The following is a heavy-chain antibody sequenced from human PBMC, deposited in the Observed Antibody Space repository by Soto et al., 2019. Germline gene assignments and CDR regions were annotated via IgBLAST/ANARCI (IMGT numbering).Heavy chain of an antibody. CDR2: ISSSSTI. J-gene: IGHJ4*02. Sequence: GSLRLSCAASGFTFSSYSMNWVRQAPGKGLEWVSYISSSSTIYYADSVKGRFTISRDNAKNSLYLQMNSLRDEDTAVYYCARGYYDSSGYYFTPEYYFDYWGQGTLVTVPQ. CDR1: GFTFSSYS. V-gene: IGHV3-48*02. D-gene: IGHD3-22*01. CDR3: ARGYYDSSGYYFTPEYYFDY.